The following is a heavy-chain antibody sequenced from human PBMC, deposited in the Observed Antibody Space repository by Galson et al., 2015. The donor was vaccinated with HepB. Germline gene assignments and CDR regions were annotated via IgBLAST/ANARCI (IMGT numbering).Heavy chain of an antibody. CDR2: IIPIFHSG. J-gene: IGHJ4*02. CDR1: GGTFSSHT. CDR3: ARQYDTSGYYAY. D-gene: IGHD3-22*01. Sequence: SVKVSCKASGGTFSSHTIGWVRQAPGQGLEWMGGIIPIFHSGNFAQRFQGRVTITADEARTTTYMELSSLRSEDTAVYYCARQYDTSGYYAYWGQGTLVTVSS. V-gene: IGHV1-69*13.